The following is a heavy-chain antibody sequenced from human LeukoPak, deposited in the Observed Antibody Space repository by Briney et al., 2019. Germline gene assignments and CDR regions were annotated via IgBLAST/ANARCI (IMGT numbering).Heavy chain of an antibody. Sequence: ASVKVSCKASGYTFTSYGISWVRQAPGPGLEWMGWISAYNGNTNYAQKLQGRVTMTTDTSTSTAYMELRSLRSDDTAVYYCARMTYYYDSSGYLGYFDYWGQGTLVTVSS. CDR3: ARMTYYYDSSGYLGYFDY. V-gene: IGHV1-18*01. J-gene: IGHJ4*02. CDR1: GYTFTSYG. CDR2: ISAYNGNT. D-gene: IGHD3-22*01.